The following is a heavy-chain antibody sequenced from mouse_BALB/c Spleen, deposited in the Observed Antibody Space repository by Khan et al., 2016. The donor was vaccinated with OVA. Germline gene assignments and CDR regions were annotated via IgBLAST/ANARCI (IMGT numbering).Heavy chain of an antibody. Sequence: QVQLQQSGAELARPGASVKLSCKASGYTFTDYYINWVKQRTGQGLEWIGEISPGSGDTYYNEKFKGKATLTADKSSTTAYMQLSSLTSEASAVYFSARRNYFGYTFAYWGQGTLVPVAA. CDR3: ARRNYFGYTFAY. CDR1: GYTFTDYY. J-gene: IGHJ3*01. D-gene: IGHD1-2*01. CDR2: ISPGSGDT. V-gene: IGHV1-77*01.